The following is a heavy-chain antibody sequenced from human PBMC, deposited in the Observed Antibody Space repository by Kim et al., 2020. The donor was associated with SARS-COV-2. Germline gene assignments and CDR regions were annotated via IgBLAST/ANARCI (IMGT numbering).Heavy chain of an antibody. CDR2: IYYSGST. V-gene: IGHV4-31*03. CDR3: ARAPSLYYDVSAYTPRYNWFDP. D-gene: IGHD3-22*01. CDR1: GVSISSGGYY. Sequence: SETLSLTCTVSGVSISSGGYYWSWIRQHPGKGLEWIGYIYYSGSTYYSPSLESRLTISVDTSKNQFSLKLSSVTAADTAVYYCARAPSLYYDVSAYTPRYNWFDPWGQGTLVTVSS. J-gene: IGHJ5*02.